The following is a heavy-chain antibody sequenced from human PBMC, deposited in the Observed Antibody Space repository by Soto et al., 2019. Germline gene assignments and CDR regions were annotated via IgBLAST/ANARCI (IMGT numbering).Heavy chain of an antibody. D-gene: IGHD3-16*02. CDR2: TIPMLGVA. J-gene: IGHJ4*02. CDR3: AIGFVNEIDY. V-gene: IGHV1-69*02. CDR1: GGTFSTYT. Sequence: QVQLVQSGAQVKKPGSSVKVSCKASGGTFSTYTFTWVRQAPGQGLEWMGRTIPMLGVANYVQKLQGRITITTAKSRTTTYMELSSLTPEDTAIYYCAIGFVNEIDYWGQGTLVSVSS.